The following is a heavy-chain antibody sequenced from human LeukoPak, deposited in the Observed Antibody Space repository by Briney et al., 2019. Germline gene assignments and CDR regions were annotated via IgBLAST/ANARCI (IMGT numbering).Heavy chain of an antibody. CDR2: IKWNGGST. J-gene: IGHJ6*03. CDR3: ARAPGVNYYYYMDV. Sequence: GGSLRLSCATSGFSFDVYGMSWVRQAPGKGLEWVSGIKWNGGSTGYADSVKGRFTISRDNAKNSLFLQMNSLRAEDTALYYCARAPGVNYYYYMDVWGKGTTVTVSS. CDR1: GFSFDVYG. V-gene: IGHV3-20*04. D-gene: IGHD2-8*01.